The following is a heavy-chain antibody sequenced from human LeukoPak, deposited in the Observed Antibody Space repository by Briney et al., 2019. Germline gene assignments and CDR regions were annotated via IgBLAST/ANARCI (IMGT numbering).Heavy chain of an antibody. V-gene: IGHV3-21*01. CDR1: GFTFSSYS. D-gene: IGHD2-8*02. CDR3: ARESSAGAAAGAFDY. CDR2: ISSSSSYI. J-gene: IGHJ4*02. Sequence: GGSLRLSCAASGFTFSSYSMNWVRQAPGKGLEWVSSISSSSSYIYYADSVKGRFTISRDNAKNSLYLQMNSLRAEDTAVYYCARESSAGAAAGAFDYWGQGTLVTVSS.